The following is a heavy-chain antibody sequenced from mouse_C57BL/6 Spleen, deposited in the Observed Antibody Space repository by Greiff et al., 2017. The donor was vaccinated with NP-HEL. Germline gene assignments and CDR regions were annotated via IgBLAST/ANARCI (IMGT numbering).Heavy chain of an antibody. D-gene: IGHD1-1*01. CDR3: TRRGYSTVVARYFDV. CDR2: ISNGGGST. V-gene: IGHV5-12*01. Sequence: EVKLVESGGGLVQPGGSLKLSCAASGFTFSDYYMYWVRQTPEKRLEWVAYISNGGGSTYYTDTVKGRFTISRDNAKNTLYLQLSRLKSEDTAIYYCTRRGYSTVVARYFDVWGTGTTVTVSS. J-gene: IGHJ1*03. CDR1: GFTFSDYY.